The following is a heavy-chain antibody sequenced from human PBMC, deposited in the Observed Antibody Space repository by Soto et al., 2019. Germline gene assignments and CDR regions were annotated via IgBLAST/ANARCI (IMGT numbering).Heavy chain of an antibody. CDR3: ARGSHCSSPSSKYGYSYYGMDV. V-gene: IGHV4-31*03. Sequence: SETLSLTCTVSGGSISSGGYYWSWIRQHPGKGLEWIGYIYYSGSTYYNPSLKSRVTISVDTSKNQFSLKLSSVTAADTAVYYCARGSHCSSPSSKYGYSYYGMDVWGQATTVPVSS. J-gene: IGHJ6*02. D-gene: IGHD2-2*01. CDR2: IYYSGST. CDR1: GGSISSGGYY.